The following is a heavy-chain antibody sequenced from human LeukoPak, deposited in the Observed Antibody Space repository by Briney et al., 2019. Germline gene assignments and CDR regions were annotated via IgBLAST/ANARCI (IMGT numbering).Heavy chain of an antibody. CDR2: ISAYNGNT. CDR1: GYTFTGYY. J-gene: IGHJ4*02. CDR3: ATSRIQLWFSTTYYFDY. Sequence: ASVKVSCKASGYTFTGYYMHWVRQAPGQGLEWMGWISAYNGNTNYAQKLQGRVTMTTDTSTSTAYMELRSLRSDDTAVYYCATSRIQLWFSTTYYFDYWGQGTLVTVSS. V-gene: IGHV1-18*04. D-gene: IGHD5-18*01.